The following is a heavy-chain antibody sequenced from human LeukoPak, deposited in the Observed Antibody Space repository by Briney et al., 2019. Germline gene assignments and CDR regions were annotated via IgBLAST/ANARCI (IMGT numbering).Heavy chain of an antibody. Sequence: QPGGSLRLSCAASGFTFSSFEMNWVRQTAGKGLEWVSYITSSGSNIYYGASVKGRFTISRDNAKNSLYLQMNSLRAEDTAVYYCARGGYYDSSGLSHFDYWGQGTLVTVSS. J-gene: IGHJ4*02. D-gene: IGHD3-22*01. CDR2: ITSSGSNI. CDR1: GFTFSSFE. CDR3: ARGGYYDSSGLSHFDY. V-gene: IGHV3-48*03.